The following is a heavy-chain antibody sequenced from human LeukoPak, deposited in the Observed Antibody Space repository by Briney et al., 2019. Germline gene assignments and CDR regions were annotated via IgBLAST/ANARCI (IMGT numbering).Heavy chain of an antibody. CDR3: ARFIAVAGTYYFDY. CDR2: IWYDGSNK. J-gene: IGHJ4*02. CDR1: GFTFSSYG. D-gene: IGHD6-19*01. V-gene: IGHV3-33*01. Sequence: GGSLRLSCAASGFTFSSYGMHWVRQAPGKGLEWVAVIWYDGSNKYYADSVKGRFTISRGNSKNTLYLQMNSLRAEDTAVYYCARFIAVAGTYYFDYWGQGTLVTVSS.